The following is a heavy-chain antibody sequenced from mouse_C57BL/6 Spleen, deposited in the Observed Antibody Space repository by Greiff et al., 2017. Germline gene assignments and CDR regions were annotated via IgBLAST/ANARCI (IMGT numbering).Heavy chain of an antibody. CDR2: INYDGSST. D-gene: IGHD2-2*01. CDR3: ARLVTPYYAMDY. J-gene: IGHJ4*01. V-gene: IGHV5-16*01. Sequence: EVKVVESEGGLVQPGSSMKLSCTASGFTFSDYYMAWVRQVPEKGLEWVANINYDGSSTYYLDSLKSRFIISRDNAKNILYLQMSSLKSEDTATYYCARLVTPYYAMDYWGQGTSVTVSS. CDR1: GFTFSDYY.